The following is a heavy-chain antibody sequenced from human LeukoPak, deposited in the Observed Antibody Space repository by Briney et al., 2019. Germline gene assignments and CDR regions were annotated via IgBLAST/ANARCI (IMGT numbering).Heavy chain of an antibody. V-gene: IGHV1-2*02. J-gene: IGHJ4*02. CDR3: ARDWDYYDSSGYRPYFDY. D-gene: IGHD3-22*01. CDR2: INPNSGGT. Sequence: ASVKVSCKASGYTFTGYYMHWVRQAPGQGLEWVGWINPNSGGTNYAQKFQGRVTMTRDTSISTAYMELSRLRSDDTAVYYCARDWDYYDSSGYRPYFDYWGQGTLVTVSS. CDR1: GYTFTGYY.